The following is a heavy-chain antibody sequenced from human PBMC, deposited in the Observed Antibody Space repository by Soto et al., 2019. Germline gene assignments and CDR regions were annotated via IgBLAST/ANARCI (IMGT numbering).Heavy chain of an antibody. CDR1: GFTFTDYA. CDR3: AKDRFVAARLDDY. V-gene: IGHV3-23*01. CDR2: ILHSGGNT. D-gene: IGHD6-6*01. J-gene: IGHJ4*01. Sequence: AGGSLRLSCAASGFTFTDYAMTWVRQAPGKGLEWVSTILHSGGNTFYADSVKGRFTISRDNSRNTMFLQMNGLRAEDTAVYYCAKDRFVAARLDDYWGHGTLVTVSS.